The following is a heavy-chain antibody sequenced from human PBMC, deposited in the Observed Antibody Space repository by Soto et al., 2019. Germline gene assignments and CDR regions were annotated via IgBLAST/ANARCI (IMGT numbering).Heavy chain of an antibody. CDR1: GFTFRSYA. CDR3: AKEGEHSSGWANFDY. D-gene: IGHD6-19*01. J-gene: IGHJ4*02. Sequence: GGSLRLSSTASGFTFRSYAMSWVRQAPGKGLEWVSAISGSGGSTYYADSVKGRFTIYRDNSKNTLYLQMNSLRAEDTAVYYCAKEGEHSSGWANFDYWGQGTLVTVSS. V-gene: IGHV3-23*01. CDR2: ISGSGGST.